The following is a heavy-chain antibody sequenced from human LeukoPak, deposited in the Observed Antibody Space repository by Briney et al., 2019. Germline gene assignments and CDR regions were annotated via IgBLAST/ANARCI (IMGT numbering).Heavy chain of an antibody. CDR3: AKPDSYDSSGYYPLHFDY. J-gene: IGHJ4*02. D-gene: IGHD3-22*01. CDR1: GFTFSSYG. Sequence: GSSLRLSCAASGFTFSSYGMRCVRQAPGKGLVWVAVISYDGSNKYYADSVKGRFTISRDNSKNTLYLQMNSLRAEDTAVYYCAKPDSYDSSGYYPLHFDYWGQGTLVTASS. CDR2: ISYDGSNK. V-gene: IGHV3-30*18.